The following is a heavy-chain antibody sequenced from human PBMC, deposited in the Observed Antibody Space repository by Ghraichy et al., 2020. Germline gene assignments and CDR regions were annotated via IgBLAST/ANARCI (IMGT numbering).Heavy chain of an antibody. Sequence: ASVKVSCKASGYTFTGYYIHWVRQATGQGLEWMGWINPNGGGTNSAQKFQGRVTMTRDTSISTAYMELSRLRSDDTAVYYCARVTKWFGESLDAGFDYWGQGTLVIVSS. CDR2: INPNGGGT. J-gene: IGHJ4*02. V-gene: IGHV1-2*02. D-gene: IGHD3-10*01. CDR3: ARVTKWFGESLDAGFDY. CDR1: GYTFTGYY.